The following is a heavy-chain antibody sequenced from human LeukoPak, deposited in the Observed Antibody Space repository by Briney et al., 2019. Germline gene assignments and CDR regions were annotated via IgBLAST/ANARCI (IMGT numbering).Heavy chain of an antibody. CDR1: AFTFCSYE. Sequence: PGGSLRLSCSASAFTFCSYEMNWVRQAPGKGLEWVSYISSSGSTIYYADSVKGRFTISRDNAKNSLYLQMNSLRAEDTAVYYCARQLRLGELSAYFDYWGQGTLVTVSS. J-gene: IGHJ4*02. V-gene: IGHV3-48*03. CDR2: ISSSGSTI. D-gene: IGHD3-16*02. CDR3: ARQLRLGELSAYFDY.